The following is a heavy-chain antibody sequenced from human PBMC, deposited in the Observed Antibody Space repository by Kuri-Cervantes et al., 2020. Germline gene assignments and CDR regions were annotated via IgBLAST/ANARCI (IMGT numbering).Heavy chain of an antibody. CDR2: IYYSGST. CDR3: ARAPPETYCSSTSCYEYYYYYMDV. V-gene: IGHV4-30-4*01. D-gene: IGHD2-2*01. J-gene: IGHJ6*03. Sequence: SETLSLTCTVSGGSISSGDYYWSWVRQPPGKGLEWIGYIYYSGSTYYNPSLKSRVTISVDTSKNQFSLKLSSVAAADTAVYYCARAPPETYCSSTSCYEYYYYYMDVWGKGTTVTVSS. CDR1: GGSISSGDYY.